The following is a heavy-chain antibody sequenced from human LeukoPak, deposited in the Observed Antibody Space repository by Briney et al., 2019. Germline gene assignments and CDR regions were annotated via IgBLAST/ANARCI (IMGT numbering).Heavy chain of an antibody. Sequence: ASVKVSCKASGYIFTGYYLFWVRQAPGQGLEWMGWINPNGGATRYAQKFQGRVTLTCDTSIRTTYMELSSLTSDDTAVYYCARDERYSDADHHYPDLGYWGRGTLVTVSS. J-gene: IGHJ4*02. CDR1: GYIFTGYY. CDR3: ARDERYSDADHHYPDLGY. CDR2: INPNGGAT. V-gene: IGHV1-2*02. D-gene: IGHD3-16*01.